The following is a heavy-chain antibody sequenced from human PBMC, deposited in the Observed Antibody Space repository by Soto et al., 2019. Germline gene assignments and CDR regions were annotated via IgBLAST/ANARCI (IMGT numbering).Heavy chain of an antibody. CDR1: GGSISSSSYY. CDR2: IYYSGST. D-gene: IGHD6-19*01. V-gene: IGHV4-39*01. Sequence: SETLSLTCTVSGGSISSSSYYWGWIRQPPGKGLEWIGSIYYSGSTYYNPSLKSRVTISVDTSKNQFSLKLSSVTAADTAVYYCARPGYSSGWYGEGDYWGQGTLVTVSS. CDR3: ARPGYSSGWYGEGDY. J-gene: IGHJ4*02.